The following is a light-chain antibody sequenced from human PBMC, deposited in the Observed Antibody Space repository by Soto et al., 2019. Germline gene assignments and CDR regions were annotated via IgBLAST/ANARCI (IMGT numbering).Light chain of an antibody. Sequence: EIVLTQSPGTLSLSPGARATLSCRASQSVSSINLAWYQQKPGKAPRLLIYGASSRATGIPDRFSGSGSGTDFILTISRLEPEDFAVYYCQQFGSSQYTFGQGTKLEIK. CDR2: GAS. V-gene: IGKV3-20*01. CDR1: QSVSSIN. J-gene: IGKJ2*01. CDR3: QQFGSSQYT.